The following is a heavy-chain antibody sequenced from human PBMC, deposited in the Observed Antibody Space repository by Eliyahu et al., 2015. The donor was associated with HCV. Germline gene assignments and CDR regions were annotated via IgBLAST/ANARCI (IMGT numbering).Heavy chain of an antibody. CDR2: IYPGDSDT. CDR3: ARHERYSYGPRWFDP. CDR1: GYIFTNYW. Sequence: EVQLVQSGAEVKXPGESLKISCKGSGYIFTNYWIAWVRQMPGKGLEWMGIIYPGDSDTTYSPSFQGQVTISADKSISTAYLQWGSLKASDTAIYYCARHERYSYGPRWFDPWGQGTLVTVSS. V-gene: IGHV5-51*01. D-gene: IGHD5-12*01. J-gene: IGHJ5*02.